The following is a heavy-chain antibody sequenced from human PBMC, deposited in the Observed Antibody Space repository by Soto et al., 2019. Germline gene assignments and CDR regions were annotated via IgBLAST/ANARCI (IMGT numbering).Heavy chain of an antibody. J-gene: IGHJ6*03. D-gene: IGHD3-10*01. CDR2: IYSGGST. CDR1: GFTVSSNY. Sequence: GGSLRLSCAASGFTVSSNYMSWVRQAPGKGLEWVSVIYSGGSTYYADSVKGRFTISRDNSKNTLYLKMNSLRAEDTAVYYCARVIKSGSMYYYYYYMDVWGKGTTVTVSS. CDR3: ARVIKSGSMYYYYYYMDV. V-gene: IGHV3-66*01.